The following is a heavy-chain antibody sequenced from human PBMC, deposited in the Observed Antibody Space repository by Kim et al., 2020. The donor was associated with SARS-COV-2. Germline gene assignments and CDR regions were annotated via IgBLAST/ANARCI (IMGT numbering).Heavy chain of an antibody. CDR1: GGSFSGYY. V-gene: IGHV4-34*01. CDR2: INHSGST. Sequence: SETLSLTCAVYGGSFSGYYWSWIRQPPGKGLEWIGEINHSGSTNYNPSLKSRVTISVDTSKNQFSLKLSSVTAADTAVYYCARGSGTYYYYYGMDVWGQGTTVTVSS. CDR3: ARGSGTYYYYYGMDV. D-gene: IGHD1-1*01. J-gene: IGHJ6*02.